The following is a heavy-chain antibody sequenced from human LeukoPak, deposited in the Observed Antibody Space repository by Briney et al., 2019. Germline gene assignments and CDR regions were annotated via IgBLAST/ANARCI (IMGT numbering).Heavy chain of an antibody. Sequence: SETLSLTCAVSGGSVGSGGHFWSWIRQPPGKVLEWIGYIYYTGSTNYNPSLKSRITMSVDTSKNQFSLKLSSVIAADTAVYYCARTKSQSGSYRYYFDSWGQGTLVTVSS. J-gene: IGHJ4*02. CDR2: IYYTGST. D-gene: IGHD1-26*01. CDR3: ARTKSQSGSYRYYFDS. CDR1: GGSVGSGGHF. V-gene: IGHV4-61*08.